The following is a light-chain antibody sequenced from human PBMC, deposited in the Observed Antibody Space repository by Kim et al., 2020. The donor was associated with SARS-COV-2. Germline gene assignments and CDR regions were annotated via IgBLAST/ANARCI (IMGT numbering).Light chain of an antibody. CDR3: QQYGSSVYT. Sequence: LSPGESATLSFRASQSVSSSYLAWYQQKPGQAPRLLIYGASSRATGIPDRFSGSGSGTDFTLTISRLEPEDFAVYYCQQYGSSVYTFGQGTKLEI. V-gene: IGKV3-20*01. CDR1: QSVSSSY. CDR2: GAS. J-gene: IGKJ2*01.